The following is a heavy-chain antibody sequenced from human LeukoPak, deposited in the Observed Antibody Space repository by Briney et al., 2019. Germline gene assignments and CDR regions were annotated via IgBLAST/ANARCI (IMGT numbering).Heavy chain of an antibody. V-gene: IGHV4-59*01. J-gene: IGHJ4*02. CDR2: IYYSGST. D-gene: IGHD2-15*01. CDR1: GDSISSYH. CDR3: AKGYCRGGSCYAYSFDY. Sequence: PSETLSLTCTVSGDSISSYHWSWIRQSPGKGLEWIGYIYYSGSTNYNPSLKSRVTISVDTSKNQFSLKLSSVTAADTAVYYCAKGYCRGGSCYAYSFDYWGQGTLVTVSS.